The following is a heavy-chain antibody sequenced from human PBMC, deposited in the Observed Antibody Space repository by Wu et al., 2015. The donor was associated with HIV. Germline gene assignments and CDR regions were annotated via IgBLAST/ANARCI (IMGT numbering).Heavy chain of an antibody. D-gene: IGHD1-7*01. CDR1: GSSLTKLS. CDR2: FDPEDGKT. J-gene: IGHJ4*02. Sequence: QVQLVQSGSEVKKPGASVKVSCKISGSSLTKLSIHWVRQAPGKGLEWMGGFDPEDGKTIYAQRFQGRISMTEDISTDIAYMGLSSLRSDDTAMYFCARDLGHLSSAGTYAFWGQGTLGHRLL. CDR3: ARDLGHLSSAGTYAF. V-gene: IGHV1-24*01.